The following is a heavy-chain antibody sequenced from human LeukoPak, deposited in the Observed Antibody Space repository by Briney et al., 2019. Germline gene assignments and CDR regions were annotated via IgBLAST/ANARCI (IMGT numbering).Heavy chain of an antibody. J-gene: IGHJ4*02. CDR1: GGSISSSSYY. D-gene: IGHD6-19*01. CDR3: ARERVIAVAGQREFDY. CDR2: IYYSGST. V-gene: IGHV4-39*07. Sequence: PSETLSLTCTVSGGSISSSSYYWGWIRQPPGKGLEWIGSIYYSGSTYYNPSLKSRVTISVDTSKNQFSLKLSSVTAADTAVYYCARERVIAVAGQREFDYWGQGTVVTVSS.